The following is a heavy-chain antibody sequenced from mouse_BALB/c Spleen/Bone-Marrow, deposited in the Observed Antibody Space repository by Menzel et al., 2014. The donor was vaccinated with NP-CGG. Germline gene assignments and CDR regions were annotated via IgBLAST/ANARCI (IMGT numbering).Heavy chain of an antibody. D-gene: IGHD1-1*01. Sequence: EVKVEESGGGLVQPGGSMKLSCVASGFTFSNYWMNWVRQSPEKGLEWVAEIRLESNNYATHYAESVKGRFTISRDDSKSSVYLQMNNLRTEDTGIYYCTDYSWFPYWGQGTLVTVSA. CDR3: TDYSWFPY. CDR2: IRLESNNYAT. CDR1: GFTFSNYW. V-gene: IGHV6-6*02. J-gene: IGHJ3*01.